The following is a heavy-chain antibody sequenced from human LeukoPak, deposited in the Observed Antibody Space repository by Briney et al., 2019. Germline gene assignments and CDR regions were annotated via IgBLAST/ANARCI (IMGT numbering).Heavy chain of an antibody. CDR3: ARDSLGGDY. CDR1: GFTFSNYW. V-gene: IGHV3-7*01. D-gene: IGHD3-16*01. CDR2: IKQDGSEI. Sequence: GGSLRLSCAASGFTFSNYWMTWVRQAPGKGLEWVANIKQDGSEISYVDSVKGRFTISRDNSKNTLYLQMNSLRVEDTAVYYCARDSLGGDYWGQGTLVTVSS. J-gene: IGHJ4*02.